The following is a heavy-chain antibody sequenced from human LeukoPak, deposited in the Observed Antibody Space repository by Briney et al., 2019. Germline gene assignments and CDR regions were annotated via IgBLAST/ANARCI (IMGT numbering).Heavy chain of an antibody. Sequence: GESLKISCKGSGYSFTTYWIGWVRQMPGKGLEWMGIIYPGDSDTRYSPSFQGQVTISADKSISTAYLQWSSLKASDTAMYYCARVGADYDILTGYDYWGQGTLVTVSS. D-gene: IGHD3-9*01. CDR1: GYSFTTYW. CDR2: IYPGDSDT. CDR3: ARVGADYDILTGYDY. V-gene: IGHV5-51*01. J-gene: IGHJ4*02.